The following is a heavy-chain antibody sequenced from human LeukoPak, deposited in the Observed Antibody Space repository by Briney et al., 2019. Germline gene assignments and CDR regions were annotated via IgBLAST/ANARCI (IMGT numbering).Heavy chain of an antibody. CDR3: AKVGFGELLPDY. CDR1: GFTFSSYG. D-gene: IGHD3-10*01. J-gene: IGHJ4*02. V-gene: IGHV3-30*18. CDR2: ISYDGSNK. Sequence: GRSLRLSCAASGFTFSSYGMHWVRQAPGKGLEWVAVISYDGSNKYYADSVKGRFTISRDNSKNTLYLQMNSLRAGDTAVYYCAKVGFGELLPDYWGQGTLVTVSS.